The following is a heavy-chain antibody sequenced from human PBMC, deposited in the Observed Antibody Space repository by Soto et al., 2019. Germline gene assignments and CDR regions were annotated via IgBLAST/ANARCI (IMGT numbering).Heavy chain of an antibody. J-gene: IGHJ4*02. CDR2: ITNTGGST. V-gene: IGHV3-23*01. Sequence: GGSLRLSCAASGFTFSSYAVSWVRQAPGKGLECVSSITNTGGSTYYAGSVKGRFTISRDNSKNTVYLQMNSLRAEDTAVYYCAKAGYGSGSYYTLSFDYWGQGSLVTVSS. D-gene: IGHD3-10*01. CDR1: GFTFSSYA. CDR3: AKAGYGSGSYYTLSFDY.